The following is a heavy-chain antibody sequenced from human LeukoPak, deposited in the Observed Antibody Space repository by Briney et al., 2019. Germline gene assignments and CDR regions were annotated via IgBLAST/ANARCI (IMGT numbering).Heavy chain of an antibody. CDR3: ARANFLYCSSTTCLFDY. Sequence: ASVKVSCKASGYTFTDYYMHWVRQAPGQGFEWMGWINPNDGDTNYAQKFQGRVTMTRDTSISTAHMEVSRLRFDDTAVYYCARANFLYCSSTTCLFDYWGQGTLVTVSS. V-gene: IGHV1-2*02. CDR2: INPNDGDT. J-gene: IGHJ4*02. D-gene: IGHD2-2*01. CDR1: GYTFTDYY.